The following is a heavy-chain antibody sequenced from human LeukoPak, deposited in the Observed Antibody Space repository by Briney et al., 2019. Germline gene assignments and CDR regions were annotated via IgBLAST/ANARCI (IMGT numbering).Heavy chain of an antibody. CDR3: AREGHYDILTGYSPVEYYFYYMDV. V-gene: IGHV3-30*04. CDR2: ISSDGVEK. Sequence: PGRPLRLSCEASGFTFSHYGIHWVRQTPGKGLEWVAAISSDGVEKHYADSVKGRFTISRDNSKSTLYLQMNSLRAEDTALYYCAREGHYDILTGYSPVEYYFYYMDVWGKGTTVTVSS. D-gene: IGHD3-9*01. J-gene: IGHJ6*03. CDR1: GFTFSHYG.